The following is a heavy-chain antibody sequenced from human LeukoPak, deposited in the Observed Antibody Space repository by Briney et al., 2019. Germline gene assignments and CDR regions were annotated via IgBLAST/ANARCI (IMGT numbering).Heavy chain of an antibody. V-gene: IGHV7-4-1*02. Sequence: ASVKVSCKASGYSFSSFGISWLRQAPGQGLEWMGWINTNTGNPTYAQGFTGRFVFSLDTSVSTAYLQISSLKAEDTAVYYCARQSPLLQAFDIWGQGTMVTVSS. CDR3: ARQSPLLQAFDI. J-gene: IGHJ3*02. CDR1: GYSFSSFG. D-gene: IGHD2-21*02. CDR2: INTNTGNP.